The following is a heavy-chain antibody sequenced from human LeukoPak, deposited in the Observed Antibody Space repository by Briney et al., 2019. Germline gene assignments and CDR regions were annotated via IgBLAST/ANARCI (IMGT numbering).Heavy chain of an antibody. Sequence: PGGSLRLSCAASGFTVSSNYMSWVRQAPGKGLEWVSVIYSGGSTYYADSVKGRFTISRDNSKNTLYLQMNSLRAEDTAVYYCARGSSGCGDSCLDYWGQGTLVTVSS. CDR3: ARGSSGCGDSCLDY. D-gene: IGHD6-19*01. CDR1: GFTVSSNY. V-gene: IGHV3-53*01. J-gene: IGHJ4*02. CDR2: IYSGGST.